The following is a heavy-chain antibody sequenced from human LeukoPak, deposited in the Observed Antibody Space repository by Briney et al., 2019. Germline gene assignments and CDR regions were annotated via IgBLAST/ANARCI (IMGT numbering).Heavy chain of an antibody. CDR2: ISSSSSYI. Sequence: GGSLRLSCAASGFTFSSYGMNWVRQAPGKGLEWVSSISSSSSYIYYADSVKGRFTISRDNAKNSLYLQMNSLRAEDTAVYYCARDWGRVGALRPHRGFDYWGQGTLVTVSS. CDR1: GFTFSSYG. J-gene: IGHJ4*02. V-gene: IGHV3-21*01. CDR3: ARDWGRVGALRPHRGFDY. D-gene: IGHD1-26*01.